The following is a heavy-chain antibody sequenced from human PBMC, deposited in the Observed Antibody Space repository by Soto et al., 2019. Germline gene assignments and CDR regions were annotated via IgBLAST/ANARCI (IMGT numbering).Heavy chain of an antibody. D-gene: IGHD3-3*01. CDR2: ISSNGGST. J-gene: IGHJ6*03. CDR3: ARDHDFWSGYYTDYYYYMDV. V-gene: IGHV3-64*01. Sequence: PGGSLRLSCAASGFTFSSYAMHWVRQAPGKGLEYVSAISSNGGSTYYANSVKGRFTISRDNSKNTLYLQMGSLRAEDMAVYYCARDHDFWSGYYTDYYYYMDVWGKGTTVTVSS. CDR1: GFTFSSYA.